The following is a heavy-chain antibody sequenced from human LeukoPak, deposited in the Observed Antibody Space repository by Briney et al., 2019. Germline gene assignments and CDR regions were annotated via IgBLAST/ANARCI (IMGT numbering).Heavy chain of an antibody. D-gene: IGHD3-16*02. J-gene: IGHJ6*03. CDR1: GDAMKNYY. CDR2: MLVSGST. V-gene: IGHV4-4*07. CDR3: ASAPYRFYYYLDV. Sequence: KPSETLSLTCNVSGDAMKNYYWSWIRQPAGKGLEWIGRMLVSGSTNYNPSLRRRVSMSIDTSKNQFSLKLSSLSAADTAVYYCASAPYRFYYYLDVWGIGTTVTVSS.